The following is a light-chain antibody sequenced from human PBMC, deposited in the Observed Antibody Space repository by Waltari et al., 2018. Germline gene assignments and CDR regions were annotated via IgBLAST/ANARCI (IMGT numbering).Light chain of an antibody. CDR3: QSYDSSLSAYV. Sequence: QSVLTQPPSVSGAPGQRVTISCTGSSSNTGAGYDVHWYQQLPGTPPKVLIYGNSNRPSGVPDRFSGSKSGTSASLAITGLQAEDEADYYCQSYDSSLSAYVFGTGTKVSVL. V-gene: IGLV1-40*01. CDR2: GNS. J-gene: IGLJ1*01. CDR1: SSNTGAGYD.